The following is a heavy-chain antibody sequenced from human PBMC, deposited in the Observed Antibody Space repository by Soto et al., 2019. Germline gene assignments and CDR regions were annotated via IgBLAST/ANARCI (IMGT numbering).Heavy chain of an antibody. CDR1: GFTFSTYA. J-gene: IGHJ4*02. Sequence: GGCLRRSCAAAGFTFSTYAMNWVRQAPGKGLEWVSAIRGSAYSTYYADSVKGRFSISRDTSKNTLYLEMNSLRVEDTAIYYCVKDDGRNIPVSFEHCGQRALVPVSS. CDR3: VKDDGRNIPVSFEH. D-gene: IGHD1-26*01. CDR2: IRGSAYST. V-gene: IGHV3-23*01.